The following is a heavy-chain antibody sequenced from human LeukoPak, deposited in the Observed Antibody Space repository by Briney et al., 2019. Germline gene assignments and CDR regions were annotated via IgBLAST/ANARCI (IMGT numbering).Heavy chain of an antibody. J-gene: IGHJ6*02. Sequence: PGRSLRLSCAASGFTFSSYAMHWVRQAPGKGLEWVSYISSSGSTIYYADSVKGRFTISRDNAKNSLYLQMNSLRAEDTAVYYCARERVVVAANGVDYYYYGMDVWGQGTTVTVSS. CDR2: ISSSGSTI. CDR3: ARERVVVAANGVDYYYYGMDV. CDR1: GFTFSSYA. V-gene: IGHV3-48*04. D-gene: IGHD2-15*01.